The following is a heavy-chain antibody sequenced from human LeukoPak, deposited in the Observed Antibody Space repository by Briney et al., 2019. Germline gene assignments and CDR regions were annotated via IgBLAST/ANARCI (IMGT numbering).Heavy chain of an antibody. D-gene: IGHD3-22*01. CDR2: IYYSGST. CDR1: GGSISSGGYY. V-gene: IGHV4-31*03. CDR3: ARHRSYYDSSGYSDYYYMDV. Sequence: SETLSLTCTVSGGSISSGGYYWSWIRQHPGKGLEWIGYIYYSGSTYYNPSLKSRVTISVDTSKNRFSLKLSSVTAADTAVYYCARHRSYYDSSGYSDYYYMDVWGKGTTVTVSS. J-gene: IGHJ6*03.